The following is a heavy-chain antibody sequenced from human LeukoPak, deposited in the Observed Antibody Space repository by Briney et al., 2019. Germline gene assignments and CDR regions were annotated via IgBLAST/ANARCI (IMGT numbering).Heavy chain of an antibody. CDR2: IYYSGST. CDR3: ARDDGSGSYYPDYYYYGMDV. Sequence: SETLSLTCTVSGGSISSGDYYWSWIRQPPGKGLEWIGYIYYSGSTYYNPSLKSRVTISADTSKNQFSLKLSSVTAADTAVYYCARDDGSGSYYPDYYYYGMDVWGKGTTVTVSS. CDR1: GGSISSGDYY. J-gene: IGHJ6*04. V-gene: IGHV4-30-4*01. D-gene: IGHD3-10*01.